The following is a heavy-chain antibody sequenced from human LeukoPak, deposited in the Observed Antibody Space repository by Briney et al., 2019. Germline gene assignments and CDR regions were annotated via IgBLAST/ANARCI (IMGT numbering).Heavy chain of an antibody. CDR1: GGSFSGYY. D-gene: IGHD6-13*01. Sequence: SETLSLTCAVYGGSFSGYYWSWIRQPPGKGLEWIGEINHSGSTNYNPSLKSRVTISVDTSKNQFSLKLSSVTAADTAVYYCAREWEPAAGTYYYYYGMDVWGQGTTVTVSS. CDR3: AREWEPAAGTYYYYYGMDV. V-gene: IGHV4-34*01. CDR2: INHSGST. J-gene: IGHJ6*02.